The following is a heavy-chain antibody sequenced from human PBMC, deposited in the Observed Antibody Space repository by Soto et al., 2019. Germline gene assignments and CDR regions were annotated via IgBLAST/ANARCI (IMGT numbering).Heavy chain of an antibody. Sequence: EVQLVESGGGLVQPGGSLRLSCAASGFTFSGDWMHWVRQAAVKGLVWVSRTNMDGSSTNYADSVKGRFTISRDNAKNTLYLQMNSLRVDDTAVYYCARGPRGLYHHDYWGQGALVTVSS. CDR1: GFTFSGDW. D-gene: IGHD2-2*01. CDR2: TNMDGSST. J-gene: IGHJ4*02. V-gene: IGHV3-74*01. CDR3: ARGPRGLYHHDY.